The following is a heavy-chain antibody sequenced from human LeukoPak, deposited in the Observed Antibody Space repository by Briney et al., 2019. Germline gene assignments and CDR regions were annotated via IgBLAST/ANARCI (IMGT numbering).Heavy chain of an antibody. CDR2: INPNSGGT. CDR1: GYTFTGYY. V-gene: IGHV1-2*02. D-gene: IGHD3-10*01. J-gene: IGHJ4*02. Sequence: ASVKVSCKASGYTFTGYYMHWVRQAPGQGLEWMGWINPNSGGTNYAQKFQGRVTMTRDTSISTAYMELSRLRSDDTAVYYCATSMVRGAILSYWGQGILVTVSS. CDR3: ATSMVRGAILSY.